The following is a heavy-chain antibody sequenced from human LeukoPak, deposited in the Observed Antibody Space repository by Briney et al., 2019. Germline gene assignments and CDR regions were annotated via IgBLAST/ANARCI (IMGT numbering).Heavy chain of an antibody. V-gene: IGHV3-21*01. CDR1: RFTFSPYN. CDR3: ARDRAVGAFDI. CDR2: ISSSSSQI. J-gene: IGHJ3*02. Sequence: GGSLRLSCAACRFTFSPYNMNWVRQAPGKGLEWVSSISSSSSQIYYAVSVKGLFTISRDNAKISLYLQMSSLRAEHTAMYYCARDRAVGAFDIWGQGTMVTVSS.